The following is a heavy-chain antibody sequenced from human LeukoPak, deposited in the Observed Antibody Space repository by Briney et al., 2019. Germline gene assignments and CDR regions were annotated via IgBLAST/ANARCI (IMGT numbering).Heavy chain of an antibody. Sequence: SETLSLTCTVSGGSISSGSYYWSWIRQPAGKGLEWIGRIYTSGSTNYNPSLKSRVTISVDTSKNQFSLKLSSVTAADTAVYYCARTLSRGGSYTPDPWGQGTLVTVSS. CDR1: GGSISSGSYY. J-gene: IGHJ5*02. CDR3: ARTLSRGGSYTPDP. CDR2: IYTSGST. D-gene: IGHD1-26*01. V-gene: IGHV4-61*02.